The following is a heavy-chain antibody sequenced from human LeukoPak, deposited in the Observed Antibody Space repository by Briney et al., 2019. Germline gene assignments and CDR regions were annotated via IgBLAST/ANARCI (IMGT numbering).Heavy chain of an antibody. CDR2: INPNSGGT. V-gene: IGHV1-2*02. CDR3: AREGSGWLRPFDY. Sequence: ASAKVSCKASGYTFTGYYMHWVRQAPGQGLEWMGWINPNSGGTNYAQKFQGRVTMTRDTSISTAYMELSRLRSDDTAVYYCAREGSGWLRPFDYWGQGTLVTVSS. D-gene: IGHD6-19*01. J-gene: IGHJ4*02. CDR1: GYTFTGYY.